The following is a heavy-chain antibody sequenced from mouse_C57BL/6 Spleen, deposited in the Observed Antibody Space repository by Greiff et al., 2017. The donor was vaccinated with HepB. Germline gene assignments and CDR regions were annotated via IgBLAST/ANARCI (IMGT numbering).Heavy chain of an antibody. V-gene: IGHV1-50*01. J-gene: IGHJ4*01. D-gene: IGHD1-1*01. CDR3: ANRDYYGSSSYYAMDY. Sequence: QVQLQQPGAELVKPGASVKLSCKASGYTFTSYWMQWVNQRPGQGLEWIGEIDPSDSYTNYNQKFKGKATLTVDTSSSTAYMQLSSLTSEDSAVYYGANRDYYGSSSYYAMDYWGQGTSVTVSS. CDR2: IDPSDSYT. CDR1: GYTFTSYW.